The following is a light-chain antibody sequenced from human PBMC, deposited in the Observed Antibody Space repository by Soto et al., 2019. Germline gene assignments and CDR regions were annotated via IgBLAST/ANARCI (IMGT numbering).Light chain of an antibody. CDR1: QSVSIY. CDR2: DAS. CDR3: QQRRNWVT. Sequence: DIVSTQYTAPLSLSPGERATLSCRASQSVSIYLAWYQQKPGQAPRLLIYDASNRATGIPARFSGSGSGTDFTLTSSSLEPEDFAVYYCQQRRNWVTFGRGTMVNI. J-gene: IGKJ4*01. V-gene: IGKV3-11*01.